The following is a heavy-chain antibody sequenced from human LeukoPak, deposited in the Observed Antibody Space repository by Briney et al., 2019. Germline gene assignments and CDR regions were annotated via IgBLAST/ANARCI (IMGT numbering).Heavy chain of an antibody. CDR2: IGTAGDT. J-gene: IGHJ6*03. D-gene: IGHD3-3*01. Sequence: PGGSLRLSCAASGFAFSSYDMHWVRQATGKGLEWVSAIGTAGDTYYPGSVKGRFTISRENAKNSLYLQMNSLRAGDTAVYYCARSTPPTYYDFWSGYYSVHYYYVDVWGKGTTVTVSS. CDR1: GFAFSSYD. CDR3: ARSTPPTYYDFWSGYYSVHYYYVDV. V-gene: IGHV3-13*01.